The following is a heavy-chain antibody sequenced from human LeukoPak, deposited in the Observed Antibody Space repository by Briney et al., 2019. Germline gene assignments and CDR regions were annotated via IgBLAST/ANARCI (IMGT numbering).Heavy chain of an antibody. CDR3: ARDPYSGNYGAYYYYYMDV. J-gene: IGHJ6*03. CDR1: GFSFSTYN. Sequence: PGGSLRLSCAASGFSFSTYNMNWVRQAPGQRLEWVSSITSGSSYIYYADSVKGRFTISRDNAKSSLYLQMDSLRAEDTAVYYCARDPYSGNYGAYYYYYMDVWGKGTTVTISS. D-gene: IGHD1-26*01. V-gene: IGHV3-21*01. CDR2: ITSGSSYI.